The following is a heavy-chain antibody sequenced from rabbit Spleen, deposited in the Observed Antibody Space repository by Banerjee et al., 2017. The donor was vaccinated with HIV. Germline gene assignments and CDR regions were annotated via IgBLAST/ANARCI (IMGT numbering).Heavy chain of an antibody. D-gene: IGHD7-1*01. Sequence: QEQLEESGGGLVKPEGSLQLSCTASGFSFSSSYWMCWVRQAPGKGLELIACIYGGSGGTTYYASWAEGRFTISKTSSTTVTLQMTSLTVADAASYFCARMDRGIYSMDLWGQGTLVTVS. V-gene: IGHV1S45*01. CDR3: ARMDRGIYSMDL. CDR2: IYGGSGGTT. CDR1: GFSFSSSYW. J-gene: IGHJ4*01.